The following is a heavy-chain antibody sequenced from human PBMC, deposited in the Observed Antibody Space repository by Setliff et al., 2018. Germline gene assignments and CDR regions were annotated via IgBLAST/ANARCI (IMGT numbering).Heavy chain of an antibody. CDR1: GDSISSRTYY. V-gene: IGHV4-61*09. D-gene: IGHD3-3*01. CDR3: ARMSGFQYMDV. J-gene: IGHJ6*03. Sequence: SETLSLTCTVSGDSISSRTYYWSWIRQPAGKGLEWIGHIYTSWSTISNPSLKSRATISLDTSKNQFSLKLSSVTAADTAVYYCARMSGFQYMDVWGKGTTVTVSS. CDR2: IYTSWST.